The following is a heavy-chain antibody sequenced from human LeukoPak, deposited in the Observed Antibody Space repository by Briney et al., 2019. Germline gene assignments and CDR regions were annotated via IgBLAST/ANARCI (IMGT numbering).Heavy chain of an antibody. CDR2: INPSGTTT. CDR3: ARDNSVGDHAWWFDP. Sequence: GASVKVSCKASGYTFTGYYMHWVRQAPGQGLEWMGLINPSGTTTNYAQKFRGRVTMTRDLSTSTDYMELSSLRSDDTAVYFCARDNSVGDHAWWFDPWGQGTLVTVSS. J-gene: IGHJ5*02. D-gene: IGHD1-26*01. V-gene: IGHV1-46*01. CDR1: GYTFTGYY.